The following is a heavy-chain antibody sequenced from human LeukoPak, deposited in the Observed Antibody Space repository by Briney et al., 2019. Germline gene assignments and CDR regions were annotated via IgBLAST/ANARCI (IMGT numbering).Heavy chain of an antibody. CDR1: GGSISSYY. D-gene: IGHD3-16*02. J-gene: IGHJ6*03. V-gene: IGHV4-59*01. CDR3: ARDSGSVGVIDYYYYYMDV. CDR2: IYYSGST. Sequence: PSETLSLTCTVSGGSISSYYWSWIRQPPGKGLEWIGYIYYSGSTNYNPSLKSRVTISVDTSKNQFSLKLSSVTAADTAVYYCARDSGSVGVIDYYYYYMDVWGKGTTVTVSS.